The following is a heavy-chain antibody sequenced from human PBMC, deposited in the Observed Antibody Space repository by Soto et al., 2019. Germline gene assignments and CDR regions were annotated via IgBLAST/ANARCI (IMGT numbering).Heavy chain of an antibody. CDR1: GFTFSNYA. Sequence: PGGSLRLSCAASGFTFSNYAMTWVRQAPGKGLEWVSGISASTYYADSVKGRFTISRDNSRNTLYLQMNSLRAEDTAVYYCARRSYSTNWYYFDYWGQGTLVTVSS. CDR2: ISAST. V-gene: IGHV3-23*01. D-gene: IGHD2-2*01. J-gene: IGHJ4*02. CDR3: ARRSYSTNWYYFDY.